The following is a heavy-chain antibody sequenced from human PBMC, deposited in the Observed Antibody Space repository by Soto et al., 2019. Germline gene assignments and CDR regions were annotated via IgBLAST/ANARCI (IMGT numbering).Heavy chain of an antibody. CDR1: GGSISSGPYS. CDR3: ARLGGYCSSTKCYGYYGMDV. CDR2: FHYSENT. D-gene: IGHD2-2*01. Sequence: PSETLSLTCTVSGGSISSGPYSWGWIRQPPGEGLEWIGTFHYSENTYYNPSLESRVTISVDTSKNQFSLKVSSVTVADTAVYFCARLGGYCSSTKCYGYYGMDVWGQGTTVTVSS. V-gene: IGHV4-39*01. J-gene: IGHJ6*02.